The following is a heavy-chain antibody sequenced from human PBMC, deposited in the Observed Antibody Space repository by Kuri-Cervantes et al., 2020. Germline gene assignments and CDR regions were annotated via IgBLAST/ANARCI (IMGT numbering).Heavy chain of an antibody. CDR1: GFTFDDYA. J-gene: IGHJ4*02. Sequence: GGSLRLSCAASGFTFDDYAMHWVRQAPGKGLEWVSSISSSSSYIYYADSVKGRFTISRDNSKNTLYLQMNSLRAEDTAVYYCARDLAGATSYWGQGTLVTVSS. V-gene: IGHV3-21*01. CDR3: ARDLAGATSY. D-gene: IGHD1-26*01. CDR2: ISSSSSYI.